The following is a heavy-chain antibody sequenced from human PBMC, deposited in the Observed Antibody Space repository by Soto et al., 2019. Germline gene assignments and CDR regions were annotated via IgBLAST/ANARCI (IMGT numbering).Heavy chain of an antibody. Sequence: SETLSLTCAVSSGSLSGGDTYWSWLRQPPGKGLEWIGYIFYTGGTHYNTSLKSRVSISVDTSKNQFSLNLYSVTAADTAVYYCARGRFGEIHDYWGQGSLVPVS. V-gene: IGHV4-30-4*01. CDR3: ARGRFGEIHDY. J-gene: IGHJ4*02. CDR1: SGSLSGGDTY. D-gene: IGHD3-10*01. CDR2: IFYTGGT.